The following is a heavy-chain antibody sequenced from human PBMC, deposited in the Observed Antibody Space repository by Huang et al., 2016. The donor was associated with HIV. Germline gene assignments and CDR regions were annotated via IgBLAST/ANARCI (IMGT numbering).Heavy chain of an antibody. J-gene: IGHJ6*03. V-gene: IGHV3-74*01. Sequence: EVQLVESGGGLVQPGGSLRLSCAASGFTFRNPWMHWVRQAPGKGLEWVSRINSDGSDTSHADSLKGRFTIPRDNAQNTVHLHMNSLRAEDTAVYFCAKNPSITAVDSDYYYDYMDVWGKGTTVTVS. CDR3: AKNPSITAVDSDYYYDYMDV. CDR1: GFTFRNPW. CDR2: INSDGSDT. D-gene: IGHD6-13*01.